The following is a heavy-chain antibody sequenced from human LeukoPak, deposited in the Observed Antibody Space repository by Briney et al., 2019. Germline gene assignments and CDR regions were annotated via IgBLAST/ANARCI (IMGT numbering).Heavy chain of an antibody. V-gene: IGHV4-39*07. J-gene: IGHJ4*02. CDR2: IYYSGST. Sequence: SETLSLTCTVSGGSISSYYWGWIRQPPGKGLEWIGSIYYSGSTDYDPSLKSRVTISVSTSRNQFSLKLSSVTAADTAVYYCARGPNYVWGSYRYFDYWGQGTLVTVSS. CDR3: ARGPNYVWGSYRYFDY. CDR1: GGSISSYY. D-gene: IGHD3-16*02.